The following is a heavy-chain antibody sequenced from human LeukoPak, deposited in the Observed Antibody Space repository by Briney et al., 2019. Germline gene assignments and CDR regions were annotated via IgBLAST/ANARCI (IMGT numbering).Heavy chain of an antibody. CDR1: GFTFDDYA. CDR2: ISWNSGSI. CDR3: ARSRITIFGVVMSYYYYGMDV. D-gene: IGHD3-3*01. Sequence: GGSLRLSCAASGFTFDDYAMHWVRQAPGKGLEWVSGISWNSGSIGYADSVKGRFTISRDNAKNSLYLQMNSLRAEDTALYYCARSRITIFGVVMSYYYYGMDVWGQGTTVTVSS. V-gene: IGHV3-9*01. J-gene: IGHJ6*02.